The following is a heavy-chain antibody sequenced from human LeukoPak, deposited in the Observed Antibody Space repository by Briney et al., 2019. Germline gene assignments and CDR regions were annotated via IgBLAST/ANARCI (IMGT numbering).Heavy chain of an antibody. D-gene: IGHD3-22*01. V-gene: IGHV3-21*01. CDR2: FSSSSSYI. CDR1: GFTFSSYS. J-gene: IGHJ4*02. CDR3: ARDYYDSSGYPAFDY. Sequence: GGSLRLSCAASGFTFSSYSMNWVRQAPGKGLEWVSSFSSSSSYIYYADSVKGRFTISRDNAKNSLYLQMNSLRAEDTAVYYCARDYYDSSGYPAFDYWGQGTLVTVSS.